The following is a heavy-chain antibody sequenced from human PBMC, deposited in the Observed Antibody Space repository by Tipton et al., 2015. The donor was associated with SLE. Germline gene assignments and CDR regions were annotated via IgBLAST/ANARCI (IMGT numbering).Heavy chain of an antibody. Sequence: QSGAEVKKPGASVKVSCKASGYTFTSYCMHWVRQAPGRGLEWMGMIDPSGASTNYAPRFQGRVTMTRDTSTSTVYMELSSLRSEDTAVYYCAREGWLTTGTPDYWVPGALVTVSS. CDR1: GYTFTSYC. D-gene: IGHD1-1*01. CDR3: AREGWLTTGTPDY. CDR2: IDPSGAST. V-gene: IGHV1-46*01. J-gene: IGHJ4*02.